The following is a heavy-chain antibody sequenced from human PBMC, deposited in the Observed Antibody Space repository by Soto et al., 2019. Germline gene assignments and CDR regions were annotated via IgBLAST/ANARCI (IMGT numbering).Heavy chain of an antibody. CDR3: ARGVDAGVDV. Sequence: ASVKVSCKASGYTFTSYDINWVRQATGQGLEWMGWMSPNSGATGYAQKFQGRVTMTRDTSISTAYMELSNLRSEDTAIYYCARGVDAGVDVWGQGCTVTVSS. V-gene: IGHV1-8*01. CDR1: GYTFTSYD. CDR2: MSPNSGAT. J-gene: IGHJ6*02. D-gene: IGHD1-1*01.